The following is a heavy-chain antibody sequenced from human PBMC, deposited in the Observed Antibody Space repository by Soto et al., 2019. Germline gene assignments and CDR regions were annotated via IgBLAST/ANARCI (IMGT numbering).Heavy chain of an antibody. CDR1: GFALSTNGVG. CDR2: MYWNDDK. D-gene: IGHD3-16*01. J-gene: IGHJ2*01. Sequence: QITLKESGPTLVKPTQTLTLTCTFSGFALSTNGVGVGWIRQSPGKALEWVALMYWNDDKRYSPSLKSRLTITKDTSKNQVVLTMTNVDPVDTGTYYCAHTLSSADYVSWYFDLWGRGTLVTVSS. V-gene: IGHV2-5*01. CDR3: AHTLSSADYVSWYFDL.